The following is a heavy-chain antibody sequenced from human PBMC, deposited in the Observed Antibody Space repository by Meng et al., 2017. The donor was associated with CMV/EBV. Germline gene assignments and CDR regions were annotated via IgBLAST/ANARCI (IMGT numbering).Heavy chain of an antibody. Sequence: SCAASGITFRNTAMSWVRQAPGKGLEWVSGISGSGGSTYYADSVKGRFTISRDNSKNTLYLQMNSLRAEDTAVYYCAKRGIQLWFFDYWGQGTLVTVSS. CDR2: ISGSGGST. J-gene: IGHJ4*02. CDR3: AKRGIQLWFFDY. V-gene: IGHV3-23*01. CDR1: GITFRNTA. D-gene: IGHD5-18*01.